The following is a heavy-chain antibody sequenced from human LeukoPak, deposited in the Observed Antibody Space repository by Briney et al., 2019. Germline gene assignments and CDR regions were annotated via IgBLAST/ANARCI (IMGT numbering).Heavy chain of an antibody. CDR1: GGSFSGYY. Sequence: SETLSLTCAVYGGSFSGYYWSWIRQPPGKGLEWIGEINHSGSTNYNPSLKSRVTISVGTSKNQFSLKLSSVTAADTAVYYCARGRHSSGWYGRHNWFDPWGQGTLVTVSS. V-gene: IGHV4-34*01. J-gene: IGHJ5*02. CDR3: ARGRHSSGWYGRHNWFDP. CDR2: INHSGST. D-gene: IGHD6-19*01.